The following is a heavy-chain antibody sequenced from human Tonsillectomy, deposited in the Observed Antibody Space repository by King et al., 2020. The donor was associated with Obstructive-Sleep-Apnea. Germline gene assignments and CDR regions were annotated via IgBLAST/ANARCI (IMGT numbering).Heavy chain of an antibody. CDR3: ARTLSIAAAGTGWYFDL. V-gene: IGHV4-59*01. Sequence: QLQESGPGLVKPSETLSLTCTVSGGSISSYYWSWIWQPPGKGLEWIGYIYYSGSTNYNPSLKSRVTISVDTSKNQFSLKLSSVTAADTAVYYCARTLSIAAAGTGWYFDLWGRGTLVTVSS. CDR2: IYYSGST. D-gene: IGHD6-13*01. CDR1: GGSISSYY. J-gene: IGHJ2*01.